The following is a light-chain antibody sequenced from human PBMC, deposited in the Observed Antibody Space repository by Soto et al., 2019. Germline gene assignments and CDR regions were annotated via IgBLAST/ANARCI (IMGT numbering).Light chain of an antibody. V-gene: IGKV3-11*01. CDR2: DAS. CDR1: QSVSGY. CDR3: QHRSNWPST. J-gene: IGKJ4*01. Sequence: EIVLTQSPATLSLSPGNRATLSCRASQSVSGYLAWYQYKPCQTPTRLIYDASNRATGIPARFSGSGSGTDFTLTITSLEPEDFAVYYCQHRSNWPSTFGEGTKVEI.